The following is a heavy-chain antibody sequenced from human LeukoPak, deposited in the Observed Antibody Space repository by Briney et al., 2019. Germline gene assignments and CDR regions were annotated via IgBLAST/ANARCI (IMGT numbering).Heavy chain of an antibody. J-gene: IGHJ3*02. CDR3: ARDGSWYEDAFDI. CDR2: IYHSGST. V-gene: IGHV4-38-2*02. D-gene: IGHD6-13*01. Sequence: PSETLSLTCTVSGYSISSVYYWGWIRQPPGKGLEWIGSIYHSGSTYYNPSLKSRVTISVDTSKNQFSLKLSSVTAADTAVYYCARDGSWYEDAFDIWGQGTMVTVSS. CDR1: GYSISSVYY.